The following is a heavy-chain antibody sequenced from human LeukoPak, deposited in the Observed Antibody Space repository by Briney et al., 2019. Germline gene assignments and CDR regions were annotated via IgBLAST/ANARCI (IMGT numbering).Heavy chain of an antibody. CDR2: IYYSGST. J-gene: IGHJ5*02. CDR1: GGSISSYY. CDR3: ARDVGSCWHKGNWFDP. Sequence: SETLSLTCTVSGGSISSYYWSWIRQPPGKGLEWIGYIYYSGSTNYNPSLKSRVTISVDTSKNQFSLKLSSVTAADTAVYYCARDVGSCWHKGNWFDPWGQGTLVTVSS. D-gene: IGHD2-15*01. V-gene: IGHV4-59*01.